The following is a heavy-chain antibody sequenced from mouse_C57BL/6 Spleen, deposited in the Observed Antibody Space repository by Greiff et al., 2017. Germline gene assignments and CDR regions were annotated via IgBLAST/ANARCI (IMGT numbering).Heavy chain of an antibody. J-gene: IGHJ4*01. Sequence: VKLMESGAELVKPGASVKISCKASGYAFSSYWMNWVKQRPGKGLEWIGQIYPGDGDTNYNGKFKGKATLTADKSSSTAYMQLSSLSSEDYAVYFCAILLRVSRAAMGYWGQGTSVTVSS. D-gene: IGHD1-1*01. CDR2: IYPGDGDT. CDR1: GYAFSSYW. V-gene: IGHV1-80*01. CDR3: AILLRVSRAAMGY.